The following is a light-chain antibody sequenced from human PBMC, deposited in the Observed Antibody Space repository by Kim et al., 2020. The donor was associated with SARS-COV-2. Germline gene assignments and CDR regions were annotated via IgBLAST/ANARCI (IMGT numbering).Light chain of an antibody. CDR1: SSDVGSYNL. CDR2: EVT. J-gene: IGLJ3*02. V-gene: IGLV2-23*02. CDR3: SSYAGRSTFV. Sequence: QSALTQPASVSGSPGQSITISCTGTSSDVGSYNLVSWYQQHPGKAPKLIIYEVTKRPSGISDRFSASKSGNTASLTISGLQAEDEADYYCSSYAGRSTFVFGGGTQLTVL.